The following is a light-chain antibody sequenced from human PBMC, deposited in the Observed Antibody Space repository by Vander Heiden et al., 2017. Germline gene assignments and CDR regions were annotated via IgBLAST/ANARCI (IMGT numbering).Light chain of an antibody. J-gene: IGLJ1*01. CDR2: SNN. V-gene: IGLV1-40*01. CDR3: QSYDSSLSGSRV. Sequence: QSSLTQPPSVSGAPQQRVTISCTRSSSDIGPDGHVHRHRHGPGTAPKLLLYSNNNRPSAVPGRFPASRSGTSDSLAITGLQAEDEGDYYCQSYDSSLSGSRVFGTGTKVTVL. CDR1: SSDIGPDGH.